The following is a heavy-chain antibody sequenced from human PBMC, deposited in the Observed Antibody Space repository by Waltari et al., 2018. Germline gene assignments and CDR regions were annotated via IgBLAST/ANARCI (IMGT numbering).Heavy chain of an antibody. CDR2: SNPNRGDT. CDR1: GYTLTSYY. Sequence: QVQLVQSGAEVKKPGASVKVSCKASGYTLTSYYMHWVRQVTGQGLEWRGRSNPNRGDTNYARKFQDRVTMTRDTSVNTAYMVVGRLTSDDTAVYFCARESAFSTSWYPGFDPWGQGTLVTVAS. J-gene: IGHJ5*02. D-gene: IGHD2-2*01. CDR3: ARESAFSTSWYPGFDP. V-gene: IGHV1-2*06.